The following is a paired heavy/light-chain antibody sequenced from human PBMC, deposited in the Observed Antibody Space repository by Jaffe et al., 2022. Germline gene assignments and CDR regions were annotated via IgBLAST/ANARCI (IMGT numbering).Heavy chain of an antibody. CDR3: ARDHYYDSSGYYQRLDAFDI. CDR2: INSDGSST. J-gene: IGHJ3*02. D-gene: IGHD3-22*01. Sequence: EVQLVESGGGLVQPGGSLRLSCAASGFTFSSYWMHWVRQAPGKGLVWVSRINSDGSSTSYADSVKGRFTISRDNAKNTLYLQMNSLRAEDTAVYYCARDHYYDSSGYYQRLDAFDIWGQGTMVTVSS. CDR1: GFTFSSYW. V-gene: IGHV3-74*01.
Light chain of an antibody. CDR1: SSNIGNNA. CDR3: AAWDDRLNGVV. V-gene: IGLV1-36*01. Sequence: QSVLTQPPSVSEAPRQRVTISCSGSSSNIGNNAVNWYQQLPGKAPKLLIYYDDLLPSGVSDRFSGSKSGTSASLAISGLQSEDEADYYCAAWDDRLNGVVFGGGTKLTVL. J-gene: IGLJ2*01. CDR2: YDD.